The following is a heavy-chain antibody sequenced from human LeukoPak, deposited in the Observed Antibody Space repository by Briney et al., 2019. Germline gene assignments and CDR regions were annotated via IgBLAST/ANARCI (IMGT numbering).Heavy chain of an antibody. V-gene: IGHV3-21*01. D-gene: IGHD1-14*01. Sequence: GGSLRLSCAASGFSFNKYAMSWVRQAPGKGLEWVSSISSSSSYIYYADSVKGRFTISRDNAKNSLYLQMNSLRAEDTAVYYCARLGEPRNFDYWGQGTLVTVSS. CDR2: ISSSSSYI. CDR3: ARLGEPRNFDY. J-gene: IGHJ4*02. CDR1: GFSFNKYA.